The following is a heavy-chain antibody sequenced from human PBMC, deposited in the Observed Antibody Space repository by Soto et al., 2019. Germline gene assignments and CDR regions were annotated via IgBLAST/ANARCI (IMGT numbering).Heavy chain of an antibody. J-gene: IGHJ3*02. V-gene: IGHV1-2*04. D-gene: IGHD6-19*01. CDR1: GYTFTGYY. CDR2: INPNSGGT. Sequence: ASVKVSCKASGYTFTGYYMHWVRQAPGQGLEWMGWINPNSGGTNYAQKFQGWVTMTRDTSISTAYMELSRLRSDDTAVYYCARGRNGRLARDAFDIWGQGTMVTVSS. CDR3: ARGRNGRLARDAFDI.